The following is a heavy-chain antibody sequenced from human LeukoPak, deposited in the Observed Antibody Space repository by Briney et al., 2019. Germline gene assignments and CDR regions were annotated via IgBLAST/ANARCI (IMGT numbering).Heavy chain of an antibody. CDR3: ARDNSSSWYWAKVTRNWFDP. V-gene: IGHV4-34*01. CDR1: GGSFSGYY. J-gene: IGHJ5*02. CDR2: INHSGST. D-gene: IGHD6-13*01. Sequence: SETLSLTCAVYGGSFSGYYWRWIRQPPGKGLEWIGEINHSGSTNYNPSLKSRVTISVDTSKNQFSLKLSSVTAADTAVYYCARDNSSSWYWAKVTRNWFDPWGQGTLVTVSS.